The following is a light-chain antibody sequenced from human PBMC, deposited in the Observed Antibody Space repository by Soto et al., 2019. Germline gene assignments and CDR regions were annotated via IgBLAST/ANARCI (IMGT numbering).Light chain of an antibody. CDR1: QDISDW. J-gene: IGKJ4*01. CDR3: QQGHTFPLT. Sequence: DIQMTQSPSSVSASVGDRVTITCRASQDISDWLAWHQQNPGKAPKLLIYAATTLHSGVPSRFSGSGAGADFTLTISSLQPEDFATYYCQQGHTFPLTFGGGTKVEIK. CDR2: AAT. V-gene: IGKV1-12*01.